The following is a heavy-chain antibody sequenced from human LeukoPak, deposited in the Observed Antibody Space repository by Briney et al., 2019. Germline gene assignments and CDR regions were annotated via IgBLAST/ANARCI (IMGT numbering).Heavy chain of an antibody. J-gene: IGHJ3*02. Sequence: NPSETPSLTCAVYGGSFSGYYWSWIRQPPGKGLEWIGEINHSGSTNYNPSLKSRATISVDTSKNQFSLKLSSVTAADTAVYYCASLSFWSGYHDAFDIWGQGTMVTVSS. CDR2: INHSGST. CDR3: ASLSFWSGYHDAFDI. V-gene: IGHV4-34*01. D-gene: IGHD3-3*01. CDR1: GGSFSGYY.